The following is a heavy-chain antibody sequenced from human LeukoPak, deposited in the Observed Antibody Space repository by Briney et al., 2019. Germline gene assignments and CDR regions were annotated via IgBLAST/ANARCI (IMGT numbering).Heavy chain of an antibody. Sequence: GASVKVSCKASGYTFTSYGISWVRQAPGQGLEWMGWISAYNGNTNYAQKLQGRVTMTTDTSTSTAYMELRSLRSDDTAVYYCARGMGCGSTSCPHYYYYYGMDVWGQGTTVTVSS. CDR1: GYTFTSYG. CDR2: ISAYNGNT. V-gene: IGHV1-18*01. D-gene: IGHD2-2*01. J-gene: IGHJ6*02. CDR3: ARGMGCGSTSCPHYYYYYGMDV.